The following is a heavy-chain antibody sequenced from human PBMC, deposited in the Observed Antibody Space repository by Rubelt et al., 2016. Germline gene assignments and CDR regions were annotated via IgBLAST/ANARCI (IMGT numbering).Heavy chain of an antibody. CDR2: ISSSSSYI. V-gene: IGHV3-21*01. J-gene: IGHJ3*02. Sequence: VRQAPGKGLEWVSSISSSSSYIYYADSVKGRFTISRDNSKNTLYLQMNSLRAEDTAVYYCARGAVWFGELETLAFDIWGQGTMVTVSS. CDR3: ARGAVWFGELETLAFDI. D-gene: IGHD3-10*01.